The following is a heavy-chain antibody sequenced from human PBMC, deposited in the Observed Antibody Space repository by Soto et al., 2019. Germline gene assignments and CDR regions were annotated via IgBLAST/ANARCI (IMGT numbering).Heavy chain of an antibody. Sequence: QVQLVQSGAEVKKPGSSVKVSCKASGGTFSSYAISWVRQAPGQGLEWMGGIIHIFGTANYAQKFQGRVTITADKSTSTAYMELSSLRSEDTAVYYCATEPHAVAGLTYYYYGMDVWGQGTTVTVSS. V-gene: IGHV1-69*06. J-gene: IGHJ6*02. CDR3: ATEPHAVAGLTYYYYGMDV. D-gene: IGHD6-19*01. CDR2: IIHIFGTA. CDR1: GGTFSSYA.